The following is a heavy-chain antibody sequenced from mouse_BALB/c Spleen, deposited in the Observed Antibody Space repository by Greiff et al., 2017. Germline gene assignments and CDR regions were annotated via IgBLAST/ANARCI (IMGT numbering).Heavy chain of an antibody. CDR2: INPSTGYT. CDR3: ARVDRPIYYDYDGY. J-gene: IGHJ2*01. Sequence: VQLQQSGADLAKPGASVKLSCKASGYTFTSYWMHWVKQRPGQGLEWIGYINPSTGYTEYNQKFKDKATLTADKSSSTAYMQLSSLTSEDSAVYYCARVDRPIYYDYDGYWGQGTTLTVSS. CDR1: GYTFTSYW. V-gene: IGHV1-7*01. D-gene: IGHD2-4*01.